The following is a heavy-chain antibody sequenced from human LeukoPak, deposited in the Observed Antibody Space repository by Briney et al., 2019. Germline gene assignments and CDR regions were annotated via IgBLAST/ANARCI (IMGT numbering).Heavy chain of an antibody. CDR1: GYTFTSYY. V-gene: IGHV1-46*01. CDR2: INPSGGST. D-gene: IGHD1-26*01. Sequence: GASVKVSCKASGYTFTSYYMHWVRQAPGQGLEWMGIINPSGGSTSYAQKFQGRVTMTRDTSTSTVYMELSSLRSEDTAVYYCARDPQGGAFSGSLAYWGQGTLVTVSS. J-gene: IGHJ4*02. CDR3: ARDPQGGAFSGSLAY.